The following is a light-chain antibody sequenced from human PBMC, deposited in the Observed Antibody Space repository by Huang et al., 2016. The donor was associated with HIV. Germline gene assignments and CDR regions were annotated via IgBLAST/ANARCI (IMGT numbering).Light chain of an antibody. CDR1: QSISSN. Sequence: EIVMTQSPATLSVFPGERVTLSCRASQSISSNLAWYQQKPGQAPRLVIYGSSTRATCIPARFIGSGSGTEFNLTISSPQSEDFAVYYCQQYKAWPPWTFGQGTKVEIK. J-gene: IGKJ1*01. V-gene: IGKV3-15*01. CDR3: QQYKAWPPWT. CDR2: GSS.